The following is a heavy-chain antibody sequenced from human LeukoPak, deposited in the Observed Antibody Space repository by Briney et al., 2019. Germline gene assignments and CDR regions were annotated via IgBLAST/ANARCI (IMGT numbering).Heavy chain of an antibody. D-gene: IGHD5-18*01. J-gene: IGHJ4*02. CDR2: IYYSGST. Sequence: SETLSLTCTVSGGSISSSSYYWGWIRQPPGKGLEWIGSIYYSGSTYYNPSLKSRVTISVDTSKNQFSLKLSSVTAADTAVYYCARVYADTAMVYYFDYWGQGTLVTVSS. V-gene: IGHV4-39*01. CDR1: GGSISSSSYY. CDR3: ARVYADTAMVYYFDY.